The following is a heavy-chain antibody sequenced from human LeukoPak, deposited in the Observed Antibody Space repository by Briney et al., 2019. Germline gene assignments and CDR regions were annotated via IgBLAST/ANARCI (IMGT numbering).Heavy chain of an antibody. CDR2: ISAYDGNT. Sequence: ASVKVSCKASGYTFTKFGISWERQAPGQGLEWVGWISAYDGNTEYAQNFQGRVTMTTDTSTSTAYMDLRSLRSDDTAVYYCARDKVIASAGTPNWFDPWGQGTLVTVSS. V-gene: IGHV1-18*01. CDR1: GYTFTKFG. CDR3: ARDKVIASAGTPNWFDP. J-gene: IGHJ5*02. D-gene: IGHD6-13*01.